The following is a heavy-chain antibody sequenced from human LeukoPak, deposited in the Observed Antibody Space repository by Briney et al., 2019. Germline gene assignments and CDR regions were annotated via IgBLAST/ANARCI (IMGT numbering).Heavy chain of an antibody. Sequence: GGSLRLSCAASGFTFSSYAMHWVRQAPGKGLEWVAVISYDGGNKYYADSVKGRFTISRDNSKNTLYLQMNSLRAEDTAVYYCARDYNDFWSGYYFSAPNYYGMDVWGQGTTVTVSS. D-gene: IGHD3-3*01. CDR3: ARDYNDFWSGYYFSAPNYYGMDV. CDR2: ISYDGGNK. J-gene: IGHJ6*02. CDR1: GFTFSSYA. V-gene: IGHV3-30-3*01.